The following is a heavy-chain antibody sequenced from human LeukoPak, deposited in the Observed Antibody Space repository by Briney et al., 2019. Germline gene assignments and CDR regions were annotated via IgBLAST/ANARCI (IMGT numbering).Heavy chain of an antibody. J-gene: IGHJ4*02. Sequence: PSETLSLTCTVSGGSISSSSYYWGWIRQPPGKGLEGIGSIYYSGSTYYNPSLKSRVTISVDTSKNQFSLKLSSVTAADTAVYYCARTARQDLPSFNYWGQGTLVTVSS. V-gene: IGHV4-39*07. CDR1: GGSISSSSYY. D-gene: IGHD5-18*01. CDR2: IYYSGST. CDR3: ARTARQDLPSFNY.